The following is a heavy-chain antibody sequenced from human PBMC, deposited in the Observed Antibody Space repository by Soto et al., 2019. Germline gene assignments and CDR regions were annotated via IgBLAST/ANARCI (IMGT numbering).Heavy chain of an antibody. CDR2: IYPGDSDT. J-gene: IGHJ3*02. CDR3: ARRTSTGADTGTYAFDI. D-gene: IGHD1-7*01. CDR1: GYSFTSYW. Sequence: GESLKISCKGSGYSFTSYWIGWVRQMPGKGLEWMGIIYPGDSDTRYSPSFQGQVTISADKSISTAYLQWSSLKASDTAMYYCARRTSTGADTGTYAFDIWGQGTMVTVSS. V-gene: IGHV5-51*01.